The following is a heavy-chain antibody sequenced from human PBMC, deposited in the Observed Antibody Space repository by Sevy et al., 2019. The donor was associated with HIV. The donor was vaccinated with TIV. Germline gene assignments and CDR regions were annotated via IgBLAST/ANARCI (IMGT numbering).Heavy chain of an antibody. CDR1: GGTFSSYA. Sequence: ASVKVSCKASGGTFSSYAISWVRQAPGQGLEWMGGIIPIFGTANYARKFQGRVTITADESTSTAYMELRTLISDDTAVYYCARAPWAAASGGFDYWGQGTLVTVSS. J-gene: IGHJ4*02. D-gene: IGHD6-13*01. CDR3: ARAPWAAASGGFDY. CDR2: IIPIFGTA. V-gene: IGHV1-69*13.